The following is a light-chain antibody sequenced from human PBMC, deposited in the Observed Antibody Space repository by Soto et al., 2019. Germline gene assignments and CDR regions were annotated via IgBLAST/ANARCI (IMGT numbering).Light chain of an antibody. CDR1: QSVSDN. CDR3: QQSNNWPYT. CDR2: GAS. V-gene: IGKV3-15*01. J-gene: IGKJ2*01. Sequence: EIMMTQSPATLSVSPGERATLSCRASQSVSDNLAWYQKKPGQAPRLLIYGASTRATGIPARFSGSGSGTEFTLTISSLQSEDFAVYYCQQSNNWPYTFGQGTKVVIK.